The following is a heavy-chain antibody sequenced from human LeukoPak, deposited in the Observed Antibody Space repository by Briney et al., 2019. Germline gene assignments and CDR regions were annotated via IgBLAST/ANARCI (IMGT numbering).Heavy chain of an antibody. Sequence: SQTLSLTCTVSGGSISSGGYYWSWIRQHPGKGLEWIGYIYYSGSTYYNPSLKSRVTISVDTSKNQFSPKLSSVTAADTAVYYCARDRYDFWSGYPYWYFDLWGRGTLVTVSS. D-gene: IGHD3-3*01. V-gene: IGHV4-31*03. J-gene: IGHJ2*01. CDR2: IYYSGST. CDR1: GGSISSGGYY. CDR3: ARDRYDFWSGYPYWYFDL.